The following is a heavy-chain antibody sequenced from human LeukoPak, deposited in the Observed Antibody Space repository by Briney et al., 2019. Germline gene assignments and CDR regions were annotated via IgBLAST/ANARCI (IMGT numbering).Heavy chain of an antibody. V-gene: IGHV1-69*13. D-gene: IGHD3-10*01. Sequence: SVKVSCKASGGTFSSYAISWVRQAPGQGLEWMGGIIPIFGTANYAQKFQGRVTITADESTSTAYMELSSLRSEDTAVYYCACKYGYHGSGSYPNYYYYMDVWGKGTTVTISS. J-gene: IGHJ6*03. CDR1: GGTFSSYA. CDR3: ACKYGYHGSGSYPNYYYYMDV. CDR2: IIPIFGTA.